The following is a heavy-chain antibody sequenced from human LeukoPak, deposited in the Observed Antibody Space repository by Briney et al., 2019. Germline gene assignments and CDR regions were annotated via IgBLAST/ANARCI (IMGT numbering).Heavy chain of an antibody. CDR1: GGSFSGYY. V-gene: IGHV4-34*01. CDR2: INHSGST. Sequence: SETLSLTCAVYGGSFSGYYWSWIRQPPGKGLEWIGEINHSGSTNYNPSLKSRVTISVDTSKNQFSLKLSSVTAADTAVYYCARGQRGIEAAGTMDYWGQGTLVTVSS. CDR3: ARGQRGIEAAGTMDY. D-gene: IGHD6-13*01. J-gene: IGHJ4*02.